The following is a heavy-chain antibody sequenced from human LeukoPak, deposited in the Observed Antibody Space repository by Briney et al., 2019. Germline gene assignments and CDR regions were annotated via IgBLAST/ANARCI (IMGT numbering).Heavy chain of an antibody. CDR3: ARTYGGNSGHYYYYYMDV. D-gene: IGHD4-23*01. J-gene: IGHJ6*03. CDR2: MNPNSGNT. CDR1: GYTFTSYD. Sequence: ASVKVSCKASGYTFTSYDINWVRQATGQGLGWMGWMNPNSGNTGYAQKFQGRVTMTRNTSISTAYMELSSLRSEDTAVYYCARTYGGNSGHYYYYYMDVWGKGTTVTVS. V-gene: IGHV1-8*01.